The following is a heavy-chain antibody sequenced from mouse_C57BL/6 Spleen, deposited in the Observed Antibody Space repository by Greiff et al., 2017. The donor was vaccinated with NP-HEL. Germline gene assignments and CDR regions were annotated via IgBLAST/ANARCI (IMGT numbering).Heavy chain of an antibody. J-gene: IGHJ1*03. CDR2: INPNNGGT. CDR1: GYTFTDYN. CDR3: ARLGYDGYYWYFDV. Sequence: VQLQQSGPELVKPGASVKIPCKASGYTFTDYNMDWVKQSHGKSLEWIGDINPNNGGTIYNQKFKGKATLTVDKSSSTAYMELRSLTSEDTAVYYGARLGYDGYYWYFDVWGTGTTVTVSS. D-gene: IGHD2-3*01. V-gene: IGHV1-18*01.